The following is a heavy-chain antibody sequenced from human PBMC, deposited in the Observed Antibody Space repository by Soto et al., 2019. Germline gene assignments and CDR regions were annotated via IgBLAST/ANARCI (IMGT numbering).Heavy chain of an antibody. CDR1: GFTFSSYG. Sequence: QVQLVESGGGVVQPGRSLRLSCAASGFTFSSYGMHWVRQAPGKGLEWVAVISYDGSNKYYADSVKGRFTISRENSKNTLYLQMNSLRAEDTAVYYCARESGGYDFWSGYYYYYYYMDVWGKGTTVTVSS. CDR3: ARESGGYDFWSGYYYYYYYMDV. J-gene: IGHJ6*03. D-gene: IGHD3-3*01. CDR2: ISYDGSNK. V-gene: IGHV3-30*03.